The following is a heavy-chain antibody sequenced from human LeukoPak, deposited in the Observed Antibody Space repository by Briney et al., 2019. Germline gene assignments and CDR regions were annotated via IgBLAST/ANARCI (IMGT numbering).Heavy chain of an antibody. CDR2: ISGSGANT. CDR3: AELGITMIGGV. V-gene: IGHV3-23*01. Sequence: GGSLRLSCAASGLTFSSYGMSWVRQAPGKGLEWVSAISGSGANTYYADSVKGRFTISRDNSKNTLYLQMNSLRAEDTAVYYCAELGITMIGGVWGKGTTVTISS. CDR1: GLTFSSYG. D-gene: IGHD3-10*02. J-gene: IGHJ6*04.